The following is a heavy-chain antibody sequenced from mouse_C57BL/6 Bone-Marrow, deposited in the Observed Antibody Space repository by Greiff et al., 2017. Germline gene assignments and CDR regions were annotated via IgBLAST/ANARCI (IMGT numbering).Heavy chain of an antibody. J-gene: IGHJ2*01. CDR1: GYTFTSYW. CDR3: ARQGTTVPYYFDY. Sequence: QVQLQQPGAELVMPGASVKLSCKASGYTFTSYWMHWVKQRPGQGLEWIGEIDPSDSYTNYNQKFKGKSTLTVDKSSSTAYMQLSSLTSEDSAVXYCARQGTTVPYYFDYWGQGTTLTVSS. D-gene: IGHD1-1*01. CDR2: IDPSDSYT. V-gene: IGHV1-69*01.